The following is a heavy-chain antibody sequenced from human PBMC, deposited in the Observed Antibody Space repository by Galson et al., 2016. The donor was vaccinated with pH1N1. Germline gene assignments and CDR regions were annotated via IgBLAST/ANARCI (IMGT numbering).Heavy chain of an antibody. Sequence: QSGAEVKKPGESLKISCSGAGYRFSTYWIGWVRQMPGQGLEWMAIIYPNTSDTKYNPSFEGQVTISADRSIRTAYLHWSSLTASDTAIYYCASHEGLDPPAVAYYMDVWGKGTTVTVSS. J-gene: IGHJ6*03. CDR2: IYPNTSDT. D-gene: IGHD3/OR15-3a*01. CDR1: GYRFSTYW. CDR3: ASHEGLDPPAVAYYMDV. V-gene: IGHV5-51*03.